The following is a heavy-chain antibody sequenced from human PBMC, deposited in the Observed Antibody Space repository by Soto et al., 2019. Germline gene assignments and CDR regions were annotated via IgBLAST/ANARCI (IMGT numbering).Heavy chain of an antibody. CDR3: GIGRSCTKVEY. V-gene: IGHV1-69*01. Sequence: QVQLVQSVAEVKKPGSSVKVSCKASGGTVSNSAISWLRQAPGQGLEWMGGIIPIFGPATYSQNFQDRVTITADESTGTGSMELSSLTSEDTAVYCCGIGRSCTKVEYWGQGTLVTVS. D-gene: IGHD6-13*01. CDR1: GGTVSNSA. J-gene: IGHJ4*02. CDR2: IIPIFGPA.